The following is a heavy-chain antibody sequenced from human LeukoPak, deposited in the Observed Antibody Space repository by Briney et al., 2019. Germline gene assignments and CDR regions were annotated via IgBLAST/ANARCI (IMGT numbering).Heavy chain of an antibody. CDR2: ISSSSSYI. D-gene: IGHD4-11*01. V-gene: IGHV3-21*01. CDR1: GFTVSSNY. CDR3: AREGRLQSFDP. Sequence: PGGSLRLSCAASGFTVSSNYMNWVRQAPGKGLEWVSSISSSSSYIYYADSVKGRFTISRDNAKNSLYLQMNSLRAEDTAVYYCAREGRLQSFDPWGQGTLVTVSS. J-gene: IGHJ5*02.